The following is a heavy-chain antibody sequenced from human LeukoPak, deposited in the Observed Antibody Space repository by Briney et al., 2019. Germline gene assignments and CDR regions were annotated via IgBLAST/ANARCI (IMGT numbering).Heavy chain of an antibody. CDR2: ISGDGGST. Sequence: SGGSLRLSCAASGFTFDDYAMHWVRQAPGKGLERVSLISGDGGSTYYADSVKGRFTISRDNSKNSLYLQMNSLRTEDTALYYCAKDPIAAAGMYYFDYWGQGTLVTVSS. CDR3: AKDPIAAAGMYYFDY. D-gene: IGHD6-13*01. J-gene: IGHJ4*02. V-gene: IGHV3-43*02. CDR1: GFTFDDYA.